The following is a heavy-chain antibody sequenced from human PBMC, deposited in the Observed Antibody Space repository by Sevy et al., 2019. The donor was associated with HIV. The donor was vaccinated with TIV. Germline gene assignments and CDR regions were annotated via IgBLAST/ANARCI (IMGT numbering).Heavy chain of an antibody. CDR3: ARVGYYDSSGKLGDY. Sequence: SETLSLTCAVYGGSFSGYYWSWIRQPPGKGLEWIGEINNSGSTNYNPSLKSRVTISVDTSKNQFSLKLSSVTAADTAVYYCARVGYYDSSGKLGDYWGQGTLVTVSS. J-gene: IGHJ4*02. CDR1: GGSFSGYY. D-gene: IGHD3-22*01. CDR2: INNSGST. V-gene: IGHV4-34*01.